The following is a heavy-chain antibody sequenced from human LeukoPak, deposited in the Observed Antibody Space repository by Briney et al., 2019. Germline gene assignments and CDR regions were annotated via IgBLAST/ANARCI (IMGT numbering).Heavy chain of an antibody. J-gene: IGHJ4*02. CDR3: ARDHYDFWSGYPDY. Sequence: ASVKVSCKASGGTFSSYAISWVRQAPGQGLEWMGWINPNSGGTSYAQKFQGRVTMTRDTSISTAYMELSRLRSDDTAVYYCARDHYDFWSGYPDYWGQGTLVTVSS. V-gene: IGHV1-2*02. D-gene: IGHD3-3*01. CDR2: INPNSGGT. CDR1: GGTFSSYA.